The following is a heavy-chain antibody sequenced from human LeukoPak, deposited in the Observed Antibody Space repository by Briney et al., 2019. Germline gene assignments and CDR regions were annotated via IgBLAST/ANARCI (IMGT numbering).Heavy chain of an antibody. CDR3: ATGGSWDAFDF. J-gene: IGHJ3*01. V-gene: IGHV4-39*07. D-gene: IGHD1-26*01. CDR1: GGSISSSSYY. CDR2: IYYSGST. Sequence: PSETLSLTCTVSGGSISSSSYYGGWIRQPPGKGLEWIGSIYYSGSTYYNPSLKSRVTISLDTSKNQFSLKLNSVTAADTAVYYCATGGSWDAFDFWGQGTMATVSS.